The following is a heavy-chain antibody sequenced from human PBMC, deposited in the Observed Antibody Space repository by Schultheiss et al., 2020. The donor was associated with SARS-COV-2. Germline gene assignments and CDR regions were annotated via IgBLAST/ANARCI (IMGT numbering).Heavy chain of an antibody. J-gene: IGHJ4*02. CDR3: ARLAAVKLVGY. CDR2: IYYSGST. D-gene: IGHD3-16*01. V-gene: IGHV4-39*01. Sequence: LRLSCTVSGGSISSSSYYWGWIRQPPGKGLEWIGSIYYSGSTYYNPSLKSRVTISVDTSKNQFSLKLSSVTAADTAVYYCARLAAVKLVGYWGQGTLVTVSS. CDR1: GGSISSSSYY.